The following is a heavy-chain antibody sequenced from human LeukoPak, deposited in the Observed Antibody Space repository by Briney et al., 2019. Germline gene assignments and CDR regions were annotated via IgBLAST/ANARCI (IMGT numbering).Heavy chain of an antibody. CDR3: ARELRWELQRIRAFDI. Sequence: KPSETLSLTCAVYGGSFSGYYWSWIRQPPGKGLEWIGEINHSGSTNYNPSLKSRVTISVDTSKNQFSLKLSSVTAADTAVYYCARELRWELQRIRAFDIWGQGTMVTVSS. CDR1: GGSFSGYY. J-gene: IGHJ3*02. D-gene: IGHD1-26*01. V-gene: IGHV4-34*01. CDR2: INHSGST.